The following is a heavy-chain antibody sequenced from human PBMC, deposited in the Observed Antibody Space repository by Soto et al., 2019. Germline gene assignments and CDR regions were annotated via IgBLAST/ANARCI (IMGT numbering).Heavy chain of an antibody. CDR2: IYYSGSA. D-gene: IGHD6-13*01. CDR1: SGSISSGDYY. CDR3: AREPQYSSSWDY. Sequence: QVQLQESGPGLVKPSQTLSLTCTVSSGSISSGDYYWSWIRQPPGKGLEGIGYIYYSGSAYYNPSLKSRVTISVDTSKNQFSLKLSSVTAADTAVYYCAREPQYSSSWDYWGQGTLVTVSS. V-gene: IGHV4-30-4*01. J-gene: IGHJ4*02.